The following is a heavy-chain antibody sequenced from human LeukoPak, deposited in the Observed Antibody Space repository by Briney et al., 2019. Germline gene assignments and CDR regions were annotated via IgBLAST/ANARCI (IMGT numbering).Heavy chain of an antibody. V-gene: IGHV3-23*01. CDR2: ISGSGRST. J-gene: IGHJ4*02. D-gene: IGHD3-3*01. CDR3: AKDSLFGVVIISYFDY. Sequence: GGSLRLSCAASGFTFSSYAMSWVRQAPGKGLEWVSHISGSGRSTYYAASVTGRFTMSRDNSKSTLYLQMNSLRADDTAVYYCAKDSLFGVVIISYFDYRGQGTPVTVSS. CDR1: GFTFSSYA.